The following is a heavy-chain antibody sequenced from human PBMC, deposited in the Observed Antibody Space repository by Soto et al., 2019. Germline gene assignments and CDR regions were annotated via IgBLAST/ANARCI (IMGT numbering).Heavy chain of an antibody. D-gene: IGHD2-21*01. J-gene: IGHJ4*02. CDR2: IYGSGRGI. V-gene: IGHV3-23*05. CDR3: AKDAVYNDGLWLMDH. Sequence: EVQLLESGGGLVQPGGSLRLSCTASGLPHSSFAMMWVRQAPGKGLECVSGIYGSGRGIEYADYVKGRFTISRDNSKNTVYLQMTDLRADDTAVYYCAKDAVYNDGLWLMDHWGQGTQVTVSS. CDR1: GLPHSSFA.